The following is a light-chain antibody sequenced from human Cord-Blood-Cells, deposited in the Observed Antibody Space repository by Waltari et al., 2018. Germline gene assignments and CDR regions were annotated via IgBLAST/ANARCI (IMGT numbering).Light chain of an antibody. J-gene: IGLJ3*02. CDR2: DVS. CDR1: SSDVGGYNY. Sequence: QSALTQPASVSGSPGQSITISCTGTSSDVGGYNYVSWYQQHPGKAPKLMIYDVSNRPSGVSNRVSGSNSCNTASLTISGLQAEDEADYYCSSYTSSSTWVFGGGTKLPVL. CDR3: SSYTSSSTWV. V-gene: IGLV2-14*01.